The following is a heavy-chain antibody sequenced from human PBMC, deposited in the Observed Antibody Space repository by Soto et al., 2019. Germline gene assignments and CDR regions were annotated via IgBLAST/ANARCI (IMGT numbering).Heavy chain of an antibody. V-gene: IGHV3-23*01. CDR1: GFTFRSYS. J-gene: IGHJ3*01. Sequence: EVQLLESGGGLIQPVGSLRLSCAASGFTFRSYSMSWVRRAPGKGLEWVSGISGTGGSIYYAYSVQGRFTISRDNCRNSLYLQMHGLRAEDTAIYYGAKSWGDTWIQSVFALWGLGTMVTVSA. D-gene: IGHD5-18*01. CDR3: AKSWGDTWIQSVFAL. CDR2: ISGTGGSI.